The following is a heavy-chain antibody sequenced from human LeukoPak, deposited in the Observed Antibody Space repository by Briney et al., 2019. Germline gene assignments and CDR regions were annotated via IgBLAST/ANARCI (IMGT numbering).Heavy chain of an antibody. V-gene: IGHV3-30*18. D-gene: IGHD5-18*01. Sequence: PGRSLRLSCAASGFTFSSYGMHWVRQAPGKGLEWVAVISYDGSNKYYADSVKGRFTISRDNSKNTLYLQMSSLRAEDTAVYYCAKDRREYSYGSFDYWGQGTLVTVSS. CDR2: ISYDGSNK. CDR3: AKDRREYSYGSFDY. J-gene: IGHJ4*02. CDR1: GFTFSSYG.